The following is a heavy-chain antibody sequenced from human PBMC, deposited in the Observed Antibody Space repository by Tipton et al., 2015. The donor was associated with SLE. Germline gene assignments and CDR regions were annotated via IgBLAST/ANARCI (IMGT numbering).Heavy chain of an antibody. D-gene: IGHD6-19*01. CDR2: IYPGDSDT. CDR3: AKVSPGSGWPHDAFDI. Sequence: QSGAEVKKPGESLKISCKGSGYSFTSYWIGWVRQMPGKGLEWMGIIYPGDSDTRYSPSFQGQVTISADKSISTAYLQWSSLRAEDTAVYYCAKVSPGSGWPHDAFDIWGQGTMVTVSS. V-gene: IGHV5-51*03. CDR1: GYSFTSYW. J-gene: IGHJ3*02.